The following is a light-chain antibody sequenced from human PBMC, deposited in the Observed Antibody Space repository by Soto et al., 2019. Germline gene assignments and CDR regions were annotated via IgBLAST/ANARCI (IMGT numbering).Light chain of an antibody. CDR2: DAS. V-gene: IGKV2-29*01. Sequence: EIVMTQTPLSLSVTPGQPASVSCKSTQSLLHSDGKTYLYWYQQKGVQAPRLLIYDASTRATGTPARFSGSGSGTDFTLTISSLQSEDFAIYYCQQYNNWPPVTFGGGTKVDIK. CDR3: QQYNNWPPVT. J-gene: IGKJ4*01. CDR1: QSLLHSDGKTY.